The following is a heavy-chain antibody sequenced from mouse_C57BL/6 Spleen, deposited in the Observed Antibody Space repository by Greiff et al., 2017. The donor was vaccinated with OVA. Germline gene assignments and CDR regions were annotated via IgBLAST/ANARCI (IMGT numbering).Heavy chain of an antibody. D-gene: IGHD1-1*01. Sequence: QVQLQQPGAELVKPGASVKLSCKASGYTFTSYWMHWVKQRPGRGLEWIGRIDPNSGGTKYNEKFKSKATLTVDKPSSTAYMQLSSLTSEVSAVYYCARYYGSSLNYAMDYWGQGTSVTVSS. CDR2: IDPNSGGT. CDR1: GYTFTSYW. J-gene: IGHJ4*01. V-gene: IGHV1-72*01. CDR3: ARYYGSSLNYAMDY.